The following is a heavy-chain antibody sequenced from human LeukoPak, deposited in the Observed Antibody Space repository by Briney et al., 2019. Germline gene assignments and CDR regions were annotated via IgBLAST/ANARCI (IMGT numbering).Heavy chain of an antibody. Sequence: TGGSLRLSCAASGFTFSSYSMNWVRQAPGKGLEWVSYISSSSSTIYYADSVKGRFTISRDNAKNSLYLQMNSLRAEDTAVYYCARSRTLSSGWSEAHYFDYWGQGTLVTVSS. J-gene: IGHJ4*02. V-gene: IGHV3-48*01. D-gene: IGHD6-19*01. CDR1: GFTFSSYS. CDR2: ISSSSSTI. CDR3: ARSRTLSSGWSEAHYFDY.